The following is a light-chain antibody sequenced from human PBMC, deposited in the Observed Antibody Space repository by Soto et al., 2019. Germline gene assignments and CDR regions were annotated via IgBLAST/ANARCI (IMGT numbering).Light chain of an antibody. CDR1: QSVSDW. Sequence: DIQMTQSPSTLSASVGDRVTITCRASQSVSDWLAWYQQKPGKAPKILIYKASTLESGVPSRFSGSGSGTEFTLTISSVQPDDFATYYCQQYYSYSYTFGQGTKLEIK. J-gene: IGKJ2*01. CDR3: QQYYSYSYT. V-gene: IGKV1-5*03. CDR2: KAS.